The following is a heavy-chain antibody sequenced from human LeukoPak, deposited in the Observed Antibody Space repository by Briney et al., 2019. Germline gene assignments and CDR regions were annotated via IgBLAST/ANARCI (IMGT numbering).Heavy chain of an antibody. Sequence: PSETLSLTCAVYGGSFSGYYWSWIRQPPGKGLEWIGEINHSGSTNYNPSLKGRVTISVDTSKNQFSLKLSSVTAADTAVYYCARGLRYPSRMDVWGKGTTVTVSS. CDR3: ARGLRYPSRMDV. CDR1: GGSFSGYY. J-gene: IGHJ6*04. CDR2: INHSGST. V-gene: IGHV4-34*01. D-gene: IGHD3-9*01.